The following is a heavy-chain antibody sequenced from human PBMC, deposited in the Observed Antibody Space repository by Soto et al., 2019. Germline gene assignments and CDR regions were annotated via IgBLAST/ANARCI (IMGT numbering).Heavy chain of an antibody. CDR3: ARYGMVRGVIITGYYYYYYMDV. D-gene: IGHD3-10*01. V-gene: IGHV4-34*01. CDR2: INHSGST. Sequence: SETLSLTCAVYGGSFSGYYWSWIRQPPGKGLEWTGEINHSGSTNYNPSLKSRVTISVDTSKNQFSLKLSSVTAADTAVYYCARYGMVRGVIITGYYYYYYMDVWGKGTTVTVSS. J-gene: IGHJ6*03. CDR1: GGSFSGYY.